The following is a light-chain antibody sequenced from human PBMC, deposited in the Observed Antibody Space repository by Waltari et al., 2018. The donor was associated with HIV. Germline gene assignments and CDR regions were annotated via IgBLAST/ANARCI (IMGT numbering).Light chain of an antibody. J-gene: IGKJ2*01. Sequence: DIQMTQSPSSLSASVGDRITITCRASQDIRYDLGWYQQKPGIPPRRLIYSTSTLQSGVSSRFSGSGSGTEFTLKISSLQPEDSATYYFLQHHDYPRTFGQGTKLEI. CDR1: QDIRYD. V-gene: IGKV1-17*01. CDR2: STS. CDR3: LQHHDYPRT.